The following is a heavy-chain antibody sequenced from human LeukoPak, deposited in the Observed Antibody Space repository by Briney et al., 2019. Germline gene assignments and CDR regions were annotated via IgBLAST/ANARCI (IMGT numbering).Heavy chain of an antibody. V-gene: IGHV3-11*06. D-gene: IGHD2-15*01. J-gene: IGHJ4*02. Sequence: PGGSLRLSCAASGFTFSDYYMSWLRQAPGKGLEWVSYISSSSSYTNYADSVKGRFTISRDNAKNSLYLEMNSLRAEDTAVYYCARDRGYCSGGSCYPKSFYYWGQGTLVTVSS. CDR3: ARDRGYCSGGSCYPKSFYY. CDR2: ISSSSSYT. CDR1: GFTFSDYY.